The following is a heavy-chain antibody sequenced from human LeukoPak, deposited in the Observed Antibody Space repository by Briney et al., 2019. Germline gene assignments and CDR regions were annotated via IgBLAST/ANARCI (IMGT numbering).Heavy chain of an antibody. CDR2: IRQDGNEK. Sequence: GSLRLSCAASGFTFSSYWMNWVRQAPGKGLEWLANIRQDGNEKHYVDSVKGRFTMSRDNAKNSLYLQMNSLRAEDTAVYYCVRDVSGSSYGDYWGQGTLVTVSS. CDR1: GFTFSSYW. V-gene: IGHV3-7*01. CDR3: VRDVSGSSYGDY. J-gene: IGHJ4*02. D-gene: IGHD5-18*01.